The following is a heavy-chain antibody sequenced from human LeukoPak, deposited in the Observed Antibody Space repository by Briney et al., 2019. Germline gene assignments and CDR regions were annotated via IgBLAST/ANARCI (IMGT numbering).Heavy chain of an antibody. CDR3: ARRGGDGYNWDY. CDR1: GFTFSSYS. Sequence: PGGSLRLSCTASGFTFSSYSMNWVRQAPGKGLEWVSSISTSSSYIYYADSVKGRFTISRDNARNSLYLQMNTLRAEDTAVYSCARRGGDGYNWDYWGQGTLVTVSS. CDR2: ISTSSSYI. J-gene: IGHJ4*02. V-gene: IGHV3-21*01. D-gene: IGHD5-24*01.